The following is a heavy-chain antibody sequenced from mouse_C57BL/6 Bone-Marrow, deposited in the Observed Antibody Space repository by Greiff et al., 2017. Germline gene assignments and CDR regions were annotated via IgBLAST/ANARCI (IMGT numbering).Heavy chain of an antibody. D-gene: IGHD2-4*01. CDR2: INPNNGGT. Sequence: VQLKESGPELVKPGASVKMSCKASGYTFTDYNMHWVKQSHGKSLEWIGYINPNNGGTSYNQKFKGKATLTVNKSASTAYMELRSLTSEDSAVYYCARDYDYAMDYWGQGTSVTVSS. J-gene: IGHJ4*01. CDR3: ARDYDYAMDY. V-gene: IGHV1-22*01. CDR1: GYTFTDYN.